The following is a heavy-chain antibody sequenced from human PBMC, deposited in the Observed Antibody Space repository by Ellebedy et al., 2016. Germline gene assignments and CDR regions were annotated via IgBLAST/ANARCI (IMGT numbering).Heavy chain of an antibody. D-gene: IGHD1-26*01. Sequence: GESLKISCKGSGYSFTSYWISWVRQMPGKGLEWMGRIDPSDSYTNYSPSFQGHVTISADKSISTAYLQWSSLKASDTAMYYCARQLEWELASFDYWGQGTLVTVSS. CDR1: GYSFTSYW. J-gene: IGHJ4*02. V-gene: IGHV5-10-1*01. CDR3: ARQLEWELASFDY. CDR2: IDPSDSYT.